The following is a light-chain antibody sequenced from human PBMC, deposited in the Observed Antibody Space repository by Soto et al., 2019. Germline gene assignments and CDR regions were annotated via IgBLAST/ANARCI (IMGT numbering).Light chain of an antibody. Sequence: EIVLTQSPGTLSLSPGERATLSCRASQSVSSSYLAWYQQKPDQAPRLLIYGASSRATGIPDRFSGSGSGTDFTLTISRLEPEDFAMYYCQQYGISPRTFGQGTKVEIK. CDR3: QQYGISPRT. CDR2: GAS. V-gene: IGKV3-20*01. CDR1: QSVSSSY. J-gene: IGKJ1*01.